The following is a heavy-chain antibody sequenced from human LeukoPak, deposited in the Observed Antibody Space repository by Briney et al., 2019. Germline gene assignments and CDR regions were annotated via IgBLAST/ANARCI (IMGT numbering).Heavy chain of an antibody. CDR2: TYYRSKWYN. CDR1: GDNVSSNSAA. V-gene: IGHV6-1*01. D-gene: IGHD3-16*01. Sequence: SQTLSLTCAISGDNVSSNSAAWNWIRQSPLRGLEWLGRTYYRSKWYNDYAISVKSRITINPDTSKNQFSLQLNSVTPEDTAVYYCARGLGEFDYWGQGTLVTVSS. CDR3: ARGLGEFDY. J-gene: IGHJ4*02.